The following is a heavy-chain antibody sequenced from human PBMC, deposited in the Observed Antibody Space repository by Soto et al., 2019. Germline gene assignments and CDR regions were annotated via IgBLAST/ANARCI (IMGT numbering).Heavy chain of an antibody. Sequence: GESLKISCKGSGSSFTSYWIGWVRQMPGKGLEWMGIIYPGDSDPRYSPSFQGQVTISADKSISTAYLQWSSLKASDTAMYYCARGDFWSGYSDAFDIWGQGTMVTVSS. D-gene: IGHD3-3*01. CDR3: ARGDFWSGYSDAFDI. CDR2: IYPGDSDP. V-gene: IGHV5-51*01. CDR1: GSSFTSYW. J-gene: IGHJ3*02.